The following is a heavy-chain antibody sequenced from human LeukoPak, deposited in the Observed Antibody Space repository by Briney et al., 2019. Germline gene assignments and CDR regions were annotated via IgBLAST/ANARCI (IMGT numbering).Heavy chain of an antibody. D-gene: IGHD3-10*01. CDR2: INWNGGST. J-gene: IGHJ6*03. Sequence: PGGSLRLSCAASGFTFSSYEMNWVRQAPGKGLEWFSGINWNGGSTGYADSVKGRSTISRAKAQTSLYLPMNSLRAEATALSYRPRVGPDVTGVIIIYYYYYMDVWGKGTTVTVSS. CDR3: PRVGPDVTGVIIIYYYYYMDV. V-gene: IGHV3-20*04. CDR1: GFTFSSYE.